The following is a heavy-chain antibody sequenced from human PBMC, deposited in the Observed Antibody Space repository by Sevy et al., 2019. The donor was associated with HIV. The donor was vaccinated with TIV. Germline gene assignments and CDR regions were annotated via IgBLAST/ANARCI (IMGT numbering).Heavy chain of an antibody. CDR2: IHHSGST. D-gene: IGHD7-27*01. CDR1: GYSISSSYW. J-gene: IGHJ4*02. CDR3: ASHDWGREDY. Sequence: SESLSLTCVVSGYSISSSYWWDWFRRPPGKGLERIGAIHHSGSTQYTPSLKSRVTVSADTSKNQFSLRLSSMTAADTAVYYCASHDWGREDYWGQGTLVTVSS. V-gene: IGHV4-38-2*01.